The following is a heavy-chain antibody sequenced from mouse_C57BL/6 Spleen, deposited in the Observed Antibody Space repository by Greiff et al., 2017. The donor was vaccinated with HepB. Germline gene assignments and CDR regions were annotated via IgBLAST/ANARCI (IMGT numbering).Heavy chain of an antibody. CDR1: GYTFTDYY. V-gene: IGHV1-26*01. CDR3: ARERQLRLRFLFAY. Sequence: EVQLQQSGPELVKPGASVKISCKASGYTFTDYYMNWVKQSHGKSLEWIGDINPNNGGTSYNQKFKGKATLTVDKSSSTAYMELRSLTSEDSAVYYCARERQLRLRFLFAYWGQGTLVTVSA. J-gene: IGHJ3*01. CDR2: INPNNGGT. D-gene: IGHD3-2*02.